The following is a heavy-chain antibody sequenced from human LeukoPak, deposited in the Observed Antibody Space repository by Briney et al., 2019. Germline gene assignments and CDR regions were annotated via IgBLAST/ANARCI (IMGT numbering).Heavy chain of an antibody. V-gene: IGHV3-30-3*01. D-gene: IGHD2-2*01. CDR1: GFTFSSYA. CDR2: ISYDGSNK. J-gene: IGHJ6*02. Sequence: PGGSLRLSCAASGFTFSSYAMHWVRQAPGKGLEWVAVISYDGSNKYYADSVKGRFTISRDNSKNTLYLQMNSLRAEDTAVYYCARDRRVVPAAVYYYHYGMDVWGQGTTVTVSS. CDR3: ARDRRVVPAAVYYYHYGMDV.